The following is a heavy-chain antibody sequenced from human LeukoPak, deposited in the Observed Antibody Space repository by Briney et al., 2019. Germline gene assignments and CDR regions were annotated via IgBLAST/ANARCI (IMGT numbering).Heavy chain of an antibody. J-gene: IGHJ4*02. Sequence: GGSLRLSCAASGFTFSGSAMHWVRQASGKGLEWVGRIRSKANSYATAYAASVKGRFTISRDDSKNTAYLQMNSLKTEDTAVYFFGLGGGAIYWGQGTLVTVSS. CDR3: GLGGGAIY. CDR1: GFTFSGSA. CDR2: IRSKANSYAT. V-gene: IGHV3-73*01. D-gene: IGHD2-2*02.